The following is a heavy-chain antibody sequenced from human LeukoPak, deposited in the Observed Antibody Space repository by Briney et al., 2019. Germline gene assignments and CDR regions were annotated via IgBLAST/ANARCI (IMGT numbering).Heavy chain of an antibody. CDR1: GGSISSSNW. V-gene: IGHV4-4*02. J-gene: IGHJ4*02. CDR3: ARVHRIAARPDY. D-gene: IGHD6-6*01. Sequence: PSETLSLTCAVSGGSISSSNWWSWVRQPPGKGLEWIGETFHSGNTYYNPSLKSRVTISVDKSKNQMSLRLTSVTAADTAVYYCARVHRIAARPDYWGQGTLVTVSS. CDR2: TFHSGNT.